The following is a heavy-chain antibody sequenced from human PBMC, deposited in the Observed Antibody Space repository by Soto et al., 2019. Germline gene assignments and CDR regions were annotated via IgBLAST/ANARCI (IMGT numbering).Heavy chain of an antibody. CDR3: AREAV. CDR2: IKQDGSEQ. Sequence: EVQLVESGGGLVQPGGSLRLSCAASGFTFSGYWMSWVRQAPGKGLEWVANIKQDGSEQFYVDSVKGRFTISRDNAKNSLYLQMHSLRAEATAVYYCAREAVWGQGTMVTVSS. CDR1: GFTFSGYW. J-gene: IGHJ6*02. V-gene: IGHV3-7*05.